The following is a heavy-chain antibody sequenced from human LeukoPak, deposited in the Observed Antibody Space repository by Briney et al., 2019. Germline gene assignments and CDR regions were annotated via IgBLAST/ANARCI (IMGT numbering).Heavy chain of an antibody. V-gene: IGHV3-7*01. CDR2: IKQDGSEK. D-gene: IGHD3-9*01. CDR1: GFTFSSYE. J-gene: IGHJ4*02. Sequence: GGSLRLSCAASGFTFSSYEMNWVRQAPGKGLEWVANIKQDGSEKYYVDPVKGRFTISRDNAKNSLYLQMNSLRAEDTAVYYCARERYDILTGYIGGFDYWGQGTLVTVSS. CDR3: ARERYDILTGYIGGFDY.